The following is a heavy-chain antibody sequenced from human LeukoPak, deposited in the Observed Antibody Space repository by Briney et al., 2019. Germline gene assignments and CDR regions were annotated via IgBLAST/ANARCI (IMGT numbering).Heavy chain of an antibody. CDR2: ISSSGSTI. V-gene: IGHV3-48*03. CDR3: ARAGYGSDILTGYYGAFDI. CDR1: GFTFSSYE. J-gene: IGHJ3*02. Sequence: GGSLRLSCAASGFTFSSYEMNWVRQAPGKGLEWVSYISSSGSTIYYADSVKGRFTISRDNAKNSLYLQMNSLRAEDTAVYYCARAGYGSDILTGYYGAFDIWGQGTMVTVSS. D-gene: IGHD3-9*01.